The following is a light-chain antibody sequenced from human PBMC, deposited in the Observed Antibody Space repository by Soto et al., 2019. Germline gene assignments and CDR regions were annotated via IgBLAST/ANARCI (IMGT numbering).Light chain of an antibody. Sequence: DIQMTQSPSTLSASVGDGVTITCRASQNISVWFAWYQQRPGKAPKFLIYDASNFETGVSSRFSGSGSGTEFTLTIRSLQPDDFATYYCQQYDSSSPTIGQGTKLEIK. CDR1: QNISVW. CDR2: DAS. CDR3: QQYDSSSPT. V-gene: IGKV1-5*01. J-gene: IGKJ2*01.